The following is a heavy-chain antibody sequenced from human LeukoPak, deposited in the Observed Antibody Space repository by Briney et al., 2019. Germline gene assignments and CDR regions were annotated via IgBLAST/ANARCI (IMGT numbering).Heavy chain of an antibody. Sequence: SETLSLTCTVSGGSIRSYHWSWIRQPAGKGLEWIGRIYTSGSTNYNPSLKSRVTMSVDTSKNQFSLKLSSVTAADTAVYYCARDLEIEEFKGDGFDIWGQGTMVTVSS. CDR2: IYTSGST. V-gene: IGHV4-4*07. CDR3: ARDLEIEEFKGDGFDI. D-gene: IGHD5-24*01. CDR1: GGSIRSYH. J-gene: IGHJ3*02.